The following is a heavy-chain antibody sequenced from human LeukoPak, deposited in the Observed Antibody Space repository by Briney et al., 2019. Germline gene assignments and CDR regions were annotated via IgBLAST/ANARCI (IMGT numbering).Heavy chain of an antibody. D-gene: IGHD2-2*01. J-gene: IGHJ4*02. V-gene: IGHV4-34*01. CDR1: GGSFSGYY. CDR2: INHSGTT. Sequence: PSETLSLTCAVYGGSFSGYYWSWIRQPPGKGLEWIGEINHSGTTNYNPSLKSRVTISVDTSKNQFSLKLSSVTAADTAVYYCARGRTGGIVVVPAAISYYFDYWGQGTLVTVSS. CDR3: ARGRTGGIVVVPAAISYYFDY.